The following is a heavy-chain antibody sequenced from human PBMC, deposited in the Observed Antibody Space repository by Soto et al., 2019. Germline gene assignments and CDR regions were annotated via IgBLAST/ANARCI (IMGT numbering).Heavy chain of an antibody. D-gene: IGHD6-13*01. Sequence: TSETLSLTCTVSGGSISSYYWSWIQQPPGKGLEWIGYIYYSGSTNYNPSLKSRVTISVDTSKNQFSLKLSSVTAADTAVYYCARGYSSSRHYYYYYMDVWGKGTTVTVSS. CDR2: IYYSGST. CDR3: ARGYSSSRHYYYYYMDV. J-gene: IGHJ6*03. CDR1: GGSISSYY. V-gene: IGHV4-59*01.